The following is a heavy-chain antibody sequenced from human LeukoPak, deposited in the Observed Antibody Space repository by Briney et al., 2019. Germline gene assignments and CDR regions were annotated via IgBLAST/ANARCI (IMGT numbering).Heavy chain of an antibody. Sequence: SETLSLTCTVSGGSMSSYYWSWIRQPPGKELEWIGYIYFSGSTNFNPSLKSRVIISVDTSKNQFSLRLSSVTAADTAVYYCARRSSSSWYFDYWGQGTLVTVSS. CDR1: GGSMSSYY. CDR3: ARRSSSSWYFDY. V-gene: IGHV4-59*08. CDR2: IYFSGST. D-gene: IGHD6-13*01. J-gene: IGHJ4*02.